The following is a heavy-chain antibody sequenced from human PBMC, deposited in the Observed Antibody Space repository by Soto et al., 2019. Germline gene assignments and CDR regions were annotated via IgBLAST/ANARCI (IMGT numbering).Heavy chain of an antibody. V-gene: IGHV4-59*08. J-gene: IGHJ6*02. CDR1: SGPTSSHN. D-gene: IGHD1-1*01. CDR3: VRQGIGNLHGLVDV. CDR2: VYSTGGT. Sequence: QVQLQQSGPGLVKPSETLSLTCSVSSGPTSSHNWGWIRQTPGRGLEWIGYVYSTGGTSYNPSLTSRVTISADTATNPLSLTLTSVTAAETAVYYCVRQGIGNLHGLVDVWGQGTTVRVSS.